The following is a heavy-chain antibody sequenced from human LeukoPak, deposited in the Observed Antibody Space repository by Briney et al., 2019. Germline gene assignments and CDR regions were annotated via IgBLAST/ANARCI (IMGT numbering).Heavy chain of an antibody. CDR3: ARGRITMIVVGPNDAFDI. V-gene: IGHV1-18*01. J-gene: IGHJ3*02. Sequence: ASVKVSCKASGYIFSSYGIAWVRQAPGQGLEWMGWISAHTGNTNYAQKLQGRVTMTTDTYTSTAYMELRSLRSDDTAVYYCARGRITMIVVGPNDAFDIWGQGTMVTVSS. D-gene: IGHD3-22*01. CDR2: ISAHTGNT. CDR1: GYIFSSYG.